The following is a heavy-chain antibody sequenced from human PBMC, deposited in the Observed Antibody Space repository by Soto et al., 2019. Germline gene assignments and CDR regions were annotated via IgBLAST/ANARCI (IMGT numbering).Heavy chain of an antibody. J-gene: IGHJ4*02. D-gene: IGHD2-15*01. CDR1: GFSSSGSA. CDR3: TRACSGGSCYSTSDFDY. Sequence: EVQLVESGGGLVQPGGSLKLSCAASGFSSSGSAIHWVRQAPGKGLEGVGLIRSRPNSYAPAYAASLKGRLTISRDNSKNTAYLQMNSLKFEDTAVYFCTRACSGGSCYSTSDFDYWGQGTLVTVSS. V-gene: IGHV3-73*02. CDR2: IRSRPNSYAP.